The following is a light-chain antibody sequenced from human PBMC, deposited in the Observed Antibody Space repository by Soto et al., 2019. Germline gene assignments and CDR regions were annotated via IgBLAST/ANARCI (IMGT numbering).Light chain of an antibody. Sequence: QSALTQPASVSGSPGQSITISCIGSSSDVGGYNYVSWYQHHPGRVPKPMIFEVSDRPSGVSNRFSGSKSGNTAYLTISGLQAEDEADYYCSSLSSTSTIIFGGGTKLTVL. CDR2: EVS. CDR3: SSLSSTSTII. CDR1: SSDVGGYNY. V-gene: IGLV2-14*01. J-gene: IGLJ2*01.